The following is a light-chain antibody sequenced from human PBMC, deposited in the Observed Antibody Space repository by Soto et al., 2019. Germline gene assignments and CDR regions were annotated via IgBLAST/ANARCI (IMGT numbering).Light chain of an antibody. V-gene: IGKV1-39*01. Sequence: DIQMTQSPSSLSASVGDKVTITCRASHNIMTYLNWYQQKPGKAPKLLIYATSTLQSGVPSRFNGSGSGTDFTLTITSLQPEDFATYFCQQSYTTPLTFGGGTKVEI. CDR3: QQSYTTPLT. CDR2: ATS. J-gene: IGKJ4*01. CDR1: HNIMTY.